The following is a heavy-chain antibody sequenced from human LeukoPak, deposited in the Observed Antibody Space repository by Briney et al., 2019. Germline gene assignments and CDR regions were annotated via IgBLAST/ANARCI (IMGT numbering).Heavy chain of an antibody. V-gene: IGHV4-39*01. CDR1: GGSISSTTYY. CDR3: ARPDQYYDFWSGYYVFDAFDI. J-gene: IGHJ3*02. CDR2: IYYSGST. Sequence: SETLSLTCIVSGGSISSTTYYWGWIRQPPGKRLEWIGSIYYSGSTYYNPSLKSRVTISVDTSKNQFSLKLSSVTAADTAVYYCARPDQYYDFWSGYYVFDAFDIWGQGTMVTVSS. D-gene: IGHD3-3*01.